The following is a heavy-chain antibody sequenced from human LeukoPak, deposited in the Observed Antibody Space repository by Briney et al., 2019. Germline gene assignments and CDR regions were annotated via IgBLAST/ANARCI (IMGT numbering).Heavy chain of an antibody. CDR1: GFTFSSYG. Sequence: GGSLRLSCAASGFTFSSYGMSWVHQAPGKGLEGVSSISASGGSTYYADSVKGQFTISRDNSKNTLYLQMNSLRAEDTAVYYCARDSLWFGEFDYWGQGTLVTVSS. D-gene: IGHD3-10*01. CDR3: ARDSLWFGEFDY. V-gene: IGHV3-23*01. J-gene: IGHJ4*02. CDR2: ISASGGST.